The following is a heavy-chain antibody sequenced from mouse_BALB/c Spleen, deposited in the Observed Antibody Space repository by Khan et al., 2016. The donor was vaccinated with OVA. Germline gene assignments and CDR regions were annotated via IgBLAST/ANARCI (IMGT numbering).Heavy chain of an antibody. CDR2: IGPGSGNT. J-gene: IGHJ4*01. D-gene: IGHD1-1*01. Sequence: DLVKPGASVKLSCKATGYTFTSYWINWIKQRPGQGLAWVGHIGPGSGNTYYNEIFKGKATLTVDTSSSTPYIQFSSLSSEDSAVYFCARSNYYGSSLYAMDYWGQGTSVTVSS. CDR3: ARSNYYGSSLYAMDY. CDR1: GYTFTSYW. V-gene: IGHV1S41*01.